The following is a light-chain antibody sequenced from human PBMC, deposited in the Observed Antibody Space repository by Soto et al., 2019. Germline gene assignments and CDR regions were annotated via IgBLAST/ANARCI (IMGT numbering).Light chain of an antibody. CDR2: EVS. CDR3: SSYTSSSMCV. V-gene: IGLV2-14*01. Sequence: QSALTQPASVSGSPGQSITISCTGTSSDVGAYNYVSWYQHHPGKAPKLMIYEVSNRPSGVSNRFSGSKSGNTASLTISGLQAEDEADYYCSSYTSSSMCVFGGGTNLTVL. J-gene: IGLJ2*01. CDR1: SSDVGAYNY.